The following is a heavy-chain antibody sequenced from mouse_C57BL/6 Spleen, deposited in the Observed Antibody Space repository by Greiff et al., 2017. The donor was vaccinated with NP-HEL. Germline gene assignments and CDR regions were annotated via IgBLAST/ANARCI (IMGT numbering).Heavy chain of an antibody. CDR3: ASSITTVVAPGY. J-gene: IGHJ2*01. Sequence: VQLKQPGAELVKPGASVKMSCKASGYTFTSYWITWVKQRPGQGLEWIGDIYPGSGSTNYNEKFKSKATLTVDTSSSTAYMQLSSLTSEDSAVYYCASSITTVVAPGYWGQGTTLTVSS. V-gene: IGHV1-55*01. D-gene: IGHD1-1*01. CDR1: GYTFTSYW. CDR2: IYPGSGST.